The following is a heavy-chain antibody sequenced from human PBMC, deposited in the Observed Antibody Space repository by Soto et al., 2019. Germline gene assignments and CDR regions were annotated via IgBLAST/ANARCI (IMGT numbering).Heavy chain of an antibody. D-gene: IGHD3-3*01. J-gene: IGHJ1*01. CDR2: IIPIFGTA. Sequence: QVQLVQSGAEVKKPGSSVKVSCKASGGTFRSYAISWVRQAPGQGLEWMGGIIPIFGTANYAQKFQGRVTITADESTSTAYMELSMLRSEDTTVYYCARDGPDGSGYQHWGQGTLVTVSS. CDR1: GGTFRSYA. V-gene: IGHV1-69*12. CDR3: ARDGPDGSGYQH.